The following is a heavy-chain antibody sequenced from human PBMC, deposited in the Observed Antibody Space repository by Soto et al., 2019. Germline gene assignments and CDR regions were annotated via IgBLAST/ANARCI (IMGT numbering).Heavy chain of an antibody. CDR1: GGSISSGGYY. J-gene: IGHJ6*02. CDR3: PQPDRYYYGMDV. V-gene: IGHV4-31*03. Sequence: QVQLQESGPGLVKPSQTLSLTCTVSGGSISSGGYYWSWIRQHPGKGLEWIGYIYYSGSTYYNPSLKGGFTISVDTSKNKFSLKLSSVTAADTAVYYCPQPDRYYYGMDVGGQGTPVTVPS. CDR2: IYYSGST.